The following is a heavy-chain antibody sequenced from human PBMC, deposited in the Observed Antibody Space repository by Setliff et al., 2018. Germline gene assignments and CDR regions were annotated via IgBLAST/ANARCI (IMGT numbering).Heavy chain of an antibody. Sequence: GGSLRLSCAASGFTFSSYAMHWVRQAPGKGLEWVAVISYDGSNKYYADSVKGRFTISRDNSKNTLYLQMNSLRAEDTAVYYCARARNKYGAFDYWGQGTLVTAPQ. J-gene: IGHJ4*02. CDR3: ARARNKYGAFDY. D-gene: IGHD4-17*01. CDR1: GFTFSSYA. CDR2: ISYDGSNK. V-gene: IGHV3-30*04.